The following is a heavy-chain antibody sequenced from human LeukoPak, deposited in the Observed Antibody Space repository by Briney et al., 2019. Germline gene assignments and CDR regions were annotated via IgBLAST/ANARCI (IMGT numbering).Heavy chain of an antibody. CDR1: GLSFGFYA. Sequence: PGGSLRLSCAASGLSFGFYAMSWVRQAPGKGLEWVSSISGGGAGTYYADSVRGRFTISRDNSKNTLYLQMDSLRAEDTALYYCAKASISAHYYYGMDVWGQGTSVTVSS. D-gene: IGHD2/OR15-2a*01. V-gene: IGHV3-23*01. CDR3: AKASISAHYYYGMDV. J-gene: IGHJ6*02. CDR2: ISGGGAGT.